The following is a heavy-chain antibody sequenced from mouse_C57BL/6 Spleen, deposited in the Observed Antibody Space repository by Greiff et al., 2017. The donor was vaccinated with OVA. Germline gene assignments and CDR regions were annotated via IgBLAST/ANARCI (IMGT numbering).Heavy chain of an antibody. J-gene: IGHJ2*01. CDR3: ARPLYGSRGDYFDY. Sequence: QVQLKQPGAELVMPGASVKLSCKASGYTFTSYWMHWVKQRPGQGLEWIGEIDPSDSYTNYNQKFKGKSTLTVDKSSSTAYMQLSSLTSEDSAVYYCARPLYGSRGDYFDYWGQGTTLTVSS. V-gene: IGHV1-69*01. D-gene: IGHD1-1*01. CDR1: GYTFTSYW. CDR2: IDPSDSYT.